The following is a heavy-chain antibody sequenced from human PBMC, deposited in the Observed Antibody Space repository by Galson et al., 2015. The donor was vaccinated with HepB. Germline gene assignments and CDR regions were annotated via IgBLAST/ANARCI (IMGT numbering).Heavy chain of an antibody. V-gene: IGHV3-48*01. CDR1: GFTFSSYG. D-gene: IGHD3-10*01. CDR2: ISSSSSTI. Sequence: SLRLSCAASGFTFSSYGMHWVRQAPGKGLEWVSYISSSSSTIYYADSVKGRFTISRDNAKNSLYLQMNSLRAEDTAVYYCARVKYYYGSGSYYNPFDYWGQGTLVTVSS. CDR3: ARVKYYYGSGSYYNPFDY. J-gene: IGHJ4*02.